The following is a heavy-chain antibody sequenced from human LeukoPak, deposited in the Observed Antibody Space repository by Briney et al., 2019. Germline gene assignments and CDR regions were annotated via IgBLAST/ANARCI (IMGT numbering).Heavy chain of an antibody. CDR1: GYTFTGYY. Sequence: ASVKVSCKASGYTFTGYYMHWVRQAPGQGLEWMGWINPNSGGTNYAQKFQGRVTMTRDMSTSTVYMELSSLRSEDTAVYYCARTVAVTTTLGYWGQGTLVTVSS. CDR2: INPNSGGT. V-gene: IGHV1-2*02. CDR3: ARTVAVTTTLGY. J-gene: IGHJ4*02. D-gene: IGHD2-21*02.